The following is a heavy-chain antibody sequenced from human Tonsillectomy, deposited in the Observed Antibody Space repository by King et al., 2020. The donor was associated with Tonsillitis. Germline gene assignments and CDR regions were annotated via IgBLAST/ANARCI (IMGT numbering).Heavy chain of an antibody. Sequence: LVESGGGLVQPGGSLRLSCAASGFTFSSYWMSWVRQVPGKGLEWVASIKQNGSERYYVDSVKGRITISRDNDKNSLYLQMNSLRAEDTAIYYCARPWLRRKQQQVRVFDYWGQGTLVTVTA. CDR3: ARPWLRRKQQQVRVFDY. D-gene: IGHD6-13*01. CDR2: IKQNGSER. CDR1: GFTFSSYW. V-gene: IGHV3-7*01. J-gene: IGHJ4*02.